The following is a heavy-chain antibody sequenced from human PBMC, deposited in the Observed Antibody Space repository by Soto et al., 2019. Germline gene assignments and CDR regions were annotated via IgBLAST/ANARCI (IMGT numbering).Heavy chain of an antibody. J-gene: IGHJ4*02. Sequence: ASVKVSFKASGYTFTSYLMHCLRQAPGQRLEWMGWINGGNGDAKYSQKFQGRVTITRDTSASTAHMEVSSLRSEDTAVYYCARDLGTDIVATVAGYWGQGTLVTVSS. CDR1: GYTFTSYL. D-gene: IGHD5-12*01. CDR2: INGGNGDA. CDR3: ARDLGTDIVATVAGY. V-gene: IGHV1-3*01.